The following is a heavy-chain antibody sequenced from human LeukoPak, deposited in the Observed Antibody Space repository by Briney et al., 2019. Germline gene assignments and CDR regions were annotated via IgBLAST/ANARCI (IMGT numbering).Heavy chain of an antibody. CDR3: ARHTYYFDY. CDR2: IYYSGST. J-gene: IGHJ4*02. V-gene: IGHV4-59*01. D-gene: IGHD2-21*01. Sequence: SETLSLTCTVSGGSISSYYWSWIRQPPGKGLEWIGYIYYSGSTNYNPSLKSRVTISVDTSKNQFSLKLSSVTAADTAVYYCARHTYYFDYWGQGTLVTVSS. CDR1: GGSISSYY.